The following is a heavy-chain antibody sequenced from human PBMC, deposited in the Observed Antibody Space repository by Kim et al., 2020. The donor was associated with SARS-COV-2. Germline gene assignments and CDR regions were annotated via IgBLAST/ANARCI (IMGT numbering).Heavy chain of an antibody. CDR3: ARSKYDFWSGYTTSWFDP. V-gene: IGHV3-48*02. J-gene: IGHJ5*02. Sequence: KGRLTISRDNAKNYLYLQMNSLRDEDTAVYYCARSKYDFWSGYTTSWFDPWGQGTLVTVSS. D-gene: IGHD3-3*01.